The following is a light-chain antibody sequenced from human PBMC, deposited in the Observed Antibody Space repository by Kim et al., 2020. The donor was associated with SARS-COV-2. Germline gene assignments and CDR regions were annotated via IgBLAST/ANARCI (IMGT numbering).Light chain of an antibody. V-gene: IGKV3-20*01. CDR3: HQYAASPRT. J-gene: IGKJ1*01. CDR2: GAS. Sequence: SPEEKATLSSRASQSVSSNYLAGYQRKPGQAPRLLIYGASNRATDIPDRFSGSGSGTDFILTLSSLGPEDFAVYYCHQYAASPRTFGQGTKVDIK. CDR1: QSVSSNY.